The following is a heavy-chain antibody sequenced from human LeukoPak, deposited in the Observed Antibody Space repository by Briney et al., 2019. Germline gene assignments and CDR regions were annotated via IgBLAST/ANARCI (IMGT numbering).Heavy chain of an antibody. CDR3: AKDRQITIFGVISGAFDI. D-gene: IGHD3-3*01. V-gene: IGHV3-23*01. J-gene: IGHJ3*02. CDR2: ISGSGGST. CDR1: GFTFSSYA. Sequence: GGSLRLSCAASGFTFSSYAMSWVRQAPGKGLEWVSAISGSGGSTYYADSVKGRFTISRDNSKNTLYLQMNSLRAEDTAVYYCAKDRQITIFGVISGAFDIWGQGTMVTVSS.